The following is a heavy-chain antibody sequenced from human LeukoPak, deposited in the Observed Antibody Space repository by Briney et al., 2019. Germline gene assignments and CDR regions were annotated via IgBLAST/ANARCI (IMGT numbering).Heavy chain of an antibody. Sequence: GGSLRLSCAASGFTFSSYDMHWVRQATGKGLEWVSAIGTAGDTYYPGSVKGRFTISRENAKNSWYLQMNSLRAGDTAVYYCARGGYDYVWGSYRAELDIWGQGTMVTVSS. V-gene: IGHV3-13*01. CDR2: IGTAGDT. J-gene: IGHJ3*02. CDR3: ARGGYDYVWGSYRAELDI. D-gene: IGHD3-16*02. CDR1: GFTFSSYD.